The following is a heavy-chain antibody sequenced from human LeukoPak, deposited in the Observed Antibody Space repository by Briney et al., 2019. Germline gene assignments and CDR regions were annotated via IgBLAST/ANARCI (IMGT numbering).Heavy chain of an antibody. CDR3: AKDTGYYYDSSGFQH. D-gene: IGHD3-22*01. Sequence: GGSLRLSCAASGFTFSSYAMSWVRQAPGKGLEWGSGISGSWGSTYYADSVKGRFTISRDNSKNTLYLQMNSLRAEDTAVYYCAKDTGYYYDSSGFQHWGQGTLVTVSS. J-gene: IGHJ1*01. V-gene: IGHV3-23*01. CDR2: ISGSWGST. CDR1: GFTFSSYA.